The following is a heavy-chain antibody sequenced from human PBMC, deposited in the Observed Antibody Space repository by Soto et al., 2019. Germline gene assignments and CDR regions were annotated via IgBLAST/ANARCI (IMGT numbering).Heavy chain of an antibody. D-gene: IGHD6-19*01. V-gene: IGHV1-18*01. CDR3: ARDVSSSGWYGIGGY. CDR1: GYTFTSYD. Sequence: ASVKVSCKASGYTFTSYDISWVRQAPGQGLEWMGWISTYNGNTNYAQKLQGRLTMTRDTSTSTVYMELSSLRSEDTAVYYCARDVSSSGWYGIGGYWGQGTLVTVSS. J-gene: IGHJ4*02. CDR2: ISTYNGNT.